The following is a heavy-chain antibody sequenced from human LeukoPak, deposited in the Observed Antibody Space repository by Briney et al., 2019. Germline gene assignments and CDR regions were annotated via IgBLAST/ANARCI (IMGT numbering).Heavy chain of an antibody. V-gene: IGHV4-59*12. CDR1: GGSISSYY. CDR3: AGTYFDY. J-gene: IGHJ4*02. CDR2: IYYSGTT. Sequence: SETLSLTCTVSGGSISSYYWSWLRQPPGQGLEWIGYIYYSGTTNYNPSLKSRVTISVDTSKSQFSLKLSSVTAAGTAVYYCAGTYFDYWGQGTLVTVSS.